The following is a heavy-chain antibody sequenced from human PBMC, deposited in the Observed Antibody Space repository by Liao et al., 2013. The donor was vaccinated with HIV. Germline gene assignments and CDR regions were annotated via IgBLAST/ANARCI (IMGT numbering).Heavy chain of an antibody. CDR3: ARDPSSLYYDYIWGSYRRGWFDP. CDR1: GGSISSSNSY. V-gene: IGHV4-39*07. J-gene: IGHJ5*02. CDR2: IYYTGST. Sequence: QLQLLESGPGLVKPSETLSLTCTVSGGSISSSNSYWGWIRQPPGKGLEWIASIYYTGSTYYNPSLKSRVTISVDTSKNQFSLKLSSVTAADTAVYYCARDPSSLYYDYIWGSYRRGWFDPWGQGTLVVVSS. D-gene: IGHD3-16*02.